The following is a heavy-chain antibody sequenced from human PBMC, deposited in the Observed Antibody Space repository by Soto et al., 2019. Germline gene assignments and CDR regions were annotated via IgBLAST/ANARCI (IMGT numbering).Heavy chain of an antibody. CDR2: ISGGGEFT. CDR3: AKDLVGTVYFDIIAY. Sequence: PGGSLRLSCAASGITFSSYAMTWVRQAPGKGLEWVSSISGGGEFTSYADSVKGRFTISRDNSKSTVYLQMDSLRAEDTALYYCAKDLVGTVYFDIIAYWGQGALVTVSS. CDR1: GITFSSYA. D-gene: IGHD3-22*01. J-gene: IGHJ4*02. V-gene: IGHV3-23*01.